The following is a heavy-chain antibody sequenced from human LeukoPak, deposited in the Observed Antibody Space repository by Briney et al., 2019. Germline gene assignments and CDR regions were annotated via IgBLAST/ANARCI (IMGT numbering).Heavy chain of an antibody. J-gene: IGHJ4*02. V-gene: IGHV3-11*06. D-gene: IGHD3-10*01. Sequence: NYADSVKGRFTISRDNAKNSLYLQMNSLRAEDTAVYYCAREGGMVRGVIIDPFDYWGQGTLVTVSS. CDR3: AREGGMVRGVIIDPFDY.